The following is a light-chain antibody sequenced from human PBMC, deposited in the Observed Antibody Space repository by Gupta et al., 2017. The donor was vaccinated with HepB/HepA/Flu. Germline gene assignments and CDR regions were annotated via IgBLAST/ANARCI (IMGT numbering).Light chain of an antibody. CDR3: NYRDSSGNHVV. Sequence: SSALTQDPAVSVALGQTVRITCQGDSLRRYYASWFQQKPGQAPVLVIYGKNNRPSGIPDRFSGYRAGNTASWTITGAQAEDEADYYWNYRDSSGNHVVFGGGTKVAVL. CDR2: GKN. CDR1: SLRRYY. V-gene: IGLV3-19*01. J-gene: IGLJ2*01.